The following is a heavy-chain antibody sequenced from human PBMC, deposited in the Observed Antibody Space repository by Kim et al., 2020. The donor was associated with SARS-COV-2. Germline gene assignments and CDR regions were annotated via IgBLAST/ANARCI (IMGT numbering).Heavy chain of an antibody. Sequence: ASVKVSCKASGYTFTSYGISWVRQAPGQGLEWMGWISAYNGNTNYAQKLQGRVTMTTDTSTSTAYMELRSLRSDDTAVYYCARDSQNDYVWGSYHAFDIWGQGTMVTVSS. CDR3: ARDSQNDYVWGSYHAFDI. CDR2: ISAYNGNT. V-gene: IGHV1-18*01. J-gene: IGHJ3*02. D-gene: IGHD3-16*02. CDR1: GYTFTSYG.